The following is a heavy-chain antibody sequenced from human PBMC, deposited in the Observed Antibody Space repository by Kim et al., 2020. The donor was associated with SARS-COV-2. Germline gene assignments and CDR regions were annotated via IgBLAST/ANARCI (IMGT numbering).Heavy chain of an antibody. J-gene: IGHJ4*02. CDR3: ARDRLTYFDC. V-gene: IGHV3-53*04. D-gene: IGHD3-16*01. Sequence: STYYADSVKGRFTISRHNSKNTLYLQMNSLRAEDTAVYYCARDRLTYFDCWGQGTLVTVSS. CDR2: ST.